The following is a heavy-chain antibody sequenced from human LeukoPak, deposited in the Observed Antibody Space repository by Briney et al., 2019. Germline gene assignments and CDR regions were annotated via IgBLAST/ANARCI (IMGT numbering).Heavy chain of an antibody. CDR1: GFTFSSYS. Sequence: GGTLRLSCAASGFTFSSYSMSWVPQAPGKGREWVLAISGSDGSTSYADSVKGRFTLSTDNSKNTLYLNMNMPKAAAPAVYYCAKGARSRRSRCSCYSDYFDYWGQGTLVTFSS. CDR2: ISGSDGST. V-gene: IGHV3-23*01. J-gene: IGHJ4*02. CDR3: AKGARSRRSRCSCYSDYFDY. D-gene: IGHD2-15*01.